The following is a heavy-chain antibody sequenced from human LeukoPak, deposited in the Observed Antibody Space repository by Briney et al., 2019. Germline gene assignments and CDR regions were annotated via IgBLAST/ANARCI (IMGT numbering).Heavy chain of an antibody. CDR3: AKGARVGYDILTGLFDP. D-gene: IGHD3-9*01. J-gene: IGHJ5*02. CDR2: ISYDGSNK. V-gene: IGHV3-30*18. Sequence: PGRSLRLSCAASGFTFSSYGMHWVRQAPGKGLEWAAVISYDGSNKYYADSVKGRFTISRDNSKNTLYLQMNSLRAEDTAVYYCAKGARVGYDILTGLFDPWGQGTLVTVSS. CDR1: GFTFSSYG.